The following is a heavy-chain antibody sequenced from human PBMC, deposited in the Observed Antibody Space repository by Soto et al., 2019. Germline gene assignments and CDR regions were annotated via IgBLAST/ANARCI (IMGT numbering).Heavy chain of an antibody. D-gene: IGHD3-10*01. CDR1: GGSMSSVGSY. J-gene: IGHJ5*02. CDR2: ISYTGST. CDR3: AREEAVRIERWFDP. V-gene: IGHV4-31*03. Sequence: PSETLFLTCTVSGGSMSSVGSYWTWIRQHPGKGLEWIGYISYTGSTHYNPSFKSRVSISVATSQNQFTLKLSSATAADTAVYYCAREEAVRIERWFDPWGQGTQVTVSS.